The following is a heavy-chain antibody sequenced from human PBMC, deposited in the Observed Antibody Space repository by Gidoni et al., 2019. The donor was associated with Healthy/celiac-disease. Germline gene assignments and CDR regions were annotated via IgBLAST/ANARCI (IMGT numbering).Heavy chain of an antibody. CDR1: GFTFSSYG. V-gene: IGHV3-33*01. D-gene: IGHD1-1*01. CDR3: ARGPMNDLGAFDI. J-gene: IGHJ3*02. CDR2: IWYDGRNK. Sequence: QVQLVESGGGVVQPGRSLRLSCAASGFTFSSYGMHWVRQAPGKGLEWVAVIWYDGRNKYYADSVKGRFTISRDNSKNTLYLQMNSLRAEDTAVYYCARGPMNDLGAFDIWGQGTMVTVSS.